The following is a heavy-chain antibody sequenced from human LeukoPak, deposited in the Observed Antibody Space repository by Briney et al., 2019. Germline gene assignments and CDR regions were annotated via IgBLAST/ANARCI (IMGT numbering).Heavy chain of an antibody. CDR1: GYTFTVYG. D-gene: IGHD6-6*01. CDR2: FSAYSGHT. Sequence: GASVTVSCKASGYTFTVYGITWVRQAPGQGLEWMGWFSAYSGHTNYAQKLQGRITMTTDTSTTTAYMELMSLRTDDTAVYYCARRISSSSGPYGLDVWGQGTTVTVSS. CDR3: ARRISSSSGPYGLDV. V-gene: IGHV1-18*01. J-gene: IGHJ6*02.